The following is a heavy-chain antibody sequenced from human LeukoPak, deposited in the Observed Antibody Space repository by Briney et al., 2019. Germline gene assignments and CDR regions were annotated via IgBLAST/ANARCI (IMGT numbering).Heavy chain of an antibody. Sequence: ASVKVSCKASGYTFTSYYMHWVRQAPGQGLEWMGIINPSGGSTSYAQKFQGRVTMTRVTSTSTVYMELSSLRPEDTAVYYCARDHEYYYGSGSYYPGGCDYWGQGTLVTASS. CDR2: INPSGGST. V-gene: IGHV1-46*01. D-gene: IGHD3-10*01. J-gene: IGHJ4*02. CDR3: ARDHEYYYGSGSYYPGGCDY. CDR1: GYTFTSYY.